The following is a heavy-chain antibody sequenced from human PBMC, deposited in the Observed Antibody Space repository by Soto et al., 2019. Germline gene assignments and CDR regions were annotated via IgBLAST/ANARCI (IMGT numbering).Heavy chain of an antibody. CDR1: GFSLSTNGMG. Sequence: QITVKESGLTLVKPTQTLTLTCTFSGFSLSTNGMGVGWIRQSPGKALEWLALVYWDDDKRYSPSLRSRLTITQDTSKNQVDPTMTNMDPVDTATYFWARLTRCVYDSGRLWEKFDYWGQGTLVTVSS. CDR2: VYWDDDK. J-gene: IGHJ4*02. D-gene: IGHD5-12*01. CDR3: ARLTRCVYDSGRLWEKFDY. V-gene: IGHV2-5*02.